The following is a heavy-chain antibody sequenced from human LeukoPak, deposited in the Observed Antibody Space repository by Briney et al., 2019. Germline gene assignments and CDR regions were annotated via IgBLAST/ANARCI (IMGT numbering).Heavy chain of an antibody. CDR1: GGSISSYY. Sequence: SETLSLTCTVSGGSISSYYWSWIRQPPGKGLEWIGYIYYSGSTNYSPSLKSRVTISVDTSKNQFSLKLSSVTAADTAVYYCARLYYGGITYYYYYMDVWGKGTTVTFSS. V-gene: IGHV4-59*08. CDR2: IYYSGST. CDR3: ARLYYGGITYYYYYMDV. J-gene: IGHJ6*03. D-gene: IGHD4-23*01.